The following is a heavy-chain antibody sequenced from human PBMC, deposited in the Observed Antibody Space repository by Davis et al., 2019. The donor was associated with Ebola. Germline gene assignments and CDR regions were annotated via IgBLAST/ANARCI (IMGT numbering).Heavy chain of an antibody. CDR3: ARFSWGAY. CDR1: DGSISSHY. Sequence: PSETLSLTCTFSDGSISSHYWNWFRQPPGKGLEWIGIIYDSGRTNYNPSLKSRVTISADTSKNQFSLNLSSLTAADTAVYFCARFSWGAYWGQGTLVTVSA. J-gene: IGHJ4*02. D-gene: IGHD3-16*01. CDR2: IYDSGRT. V-gene: IGHV4-59*11.